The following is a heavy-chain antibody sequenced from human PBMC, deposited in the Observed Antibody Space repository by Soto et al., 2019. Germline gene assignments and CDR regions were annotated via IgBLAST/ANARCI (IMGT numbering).Heavy chain of an antibody. J-gene: IGHJ4*02. Sequence: KPSETLSLTCAVSGYSISSGYYWGWIRQPPGKGLEWIGSIYHSGSTYYNPSLKSRVTVSVDTSKNQFSLKLRSVTAADTAVYYCARESGCSGGSCSLPYFFDYWGQGTLVTVSS. CDR2: IYHSGST. CDR1: GYSISSGYY. D-gene: IGHD2-15*01. V-gene: IGHV4-38-2*02. CDR3: ARESGCSGGSCSLPYFFDY.